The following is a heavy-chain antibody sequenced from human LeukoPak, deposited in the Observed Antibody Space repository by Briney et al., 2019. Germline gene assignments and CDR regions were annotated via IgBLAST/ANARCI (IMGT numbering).Heavy chain of an antibody. D-gene: IGHD4-17*01. CDR2: IRSKAYGGTT. CDR1: GFTFGDYA. J-gene: IGHJ6*02. CDR3: TREVHDYGDYPRPYYYYYGMDV. Sequence: GGSLRLSCTASGFTFGDYAMSWFRQAPGKGLEWVGFIRSKAYGGTTEYAASVKGRFTISRDDSKSIAYLQMNSLKTEDTAVYYCTREVHDYGDYPRPYYYYYGMDVWGQGTTVTVSS. V-gene: IGHV3-49*03.